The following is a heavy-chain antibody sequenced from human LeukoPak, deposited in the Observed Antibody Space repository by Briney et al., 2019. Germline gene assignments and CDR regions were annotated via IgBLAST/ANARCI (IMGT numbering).Heavy chain of an antibody. V-gene: IGHV3-23*01. CDR2: IRSNGETT. D-gene: IGHD1-1*01. CDR3: AKGQELDDGVFDS. CDR1: GFTFSSIA. J-gene: IGHJ4*02. Sequence: GGSLRLSCAASGFTFSSIAMTWVRQAPGKGLEWVSTIRSNGETTYNADSVKGRFTISRDNSKKTLYLQLNSLRVEDTAIYYCAKGQELDDGVFDSWGQGALVTVSS.